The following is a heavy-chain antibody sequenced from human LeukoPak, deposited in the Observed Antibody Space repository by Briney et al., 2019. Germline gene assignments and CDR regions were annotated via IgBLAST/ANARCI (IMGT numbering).Heavy chain of an antibody. CDR2: VIVGGKKA. CDR3: VKGVLFGLFVDTGIFDC. CDR1: GLTFSSND. Sequence: PPGRFRRSSVEVAGLTFSSNDMDWVRQAPGKGLGWVASVIVGGKKASIADAVKGRFTISRDNAKESVTWGMARLRPGKSAVFCCVKGVLFGLFVDTGIFDCWGQGAQVIVSA. V-gene: IGHV3-30*02. D-gene: IGHD3/OR15-3a*01. J-gene: IGHJ4*02.